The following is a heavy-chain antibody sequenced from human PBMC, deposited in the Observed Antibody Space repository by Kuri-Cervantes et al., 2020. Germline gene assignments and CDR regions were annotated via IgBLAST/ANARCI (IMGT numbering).Heavy chain of an antibody. Sequence: ASVKVSCKASGYTFTSYGISWVRQAPGQGLEWMGWISAYNGNTNYAQKFQGRVTMTRNTSISTAYMELSSLRSEDTAVYYCARPNRPYSGSPGQFQHWGQGTLVTVSS. V-gene: IGHV1-18*01. D-gene: IGHD1-26*01. CDR2: ISAYNGNT. CDR1: GYTFTSYG. J-gene: IGHJ1*01. CDR3: ARPNRPYSGSPGQFQH.